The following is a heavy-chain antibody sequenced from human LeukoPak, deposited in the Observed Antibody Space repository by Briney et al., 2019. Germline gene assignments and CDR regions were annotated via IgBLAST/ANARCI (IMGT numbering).Heavy chain of an antibody. CDR3: ARHPQQMIGVVADSFDI. CDR1: GGSISSSSYY. J-gene: IGHJ3*02. Sequence: SETLSLTCTVSGGSISSSSYYWGWIRQPPGKGLEWIGSIYYSGSTYYDPSLKSRVTISVYTSKNQFSLKLSSVPAADTAVYSCARHPQQMIGVVADSFDIWGQGTMVNGSS. V-gene: IGHV4-39*01. D-gene: IGHD3-22*01. CDR2: IYYSGST.